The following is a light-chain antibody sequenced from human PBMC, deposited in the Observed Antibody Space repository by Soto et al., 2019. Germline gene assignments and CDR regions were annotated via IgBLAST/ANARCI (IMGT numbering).Light chain of an antibody. CDR3: QQYDNWPPST. CDR2: GAS. CDR1: QSVSSN. Sequence: EIVMTQSPATLSVSPGERATLSCRASQSVSSNLAWYQQKPGQAPRLLIYGASTRATGIPARFSGSGSGTEFTLTISSLQSEDSAVYYCQQYDNWPPSTVGQGTKVDIK. V-gene: IGKV3-15*01. J-gene: IGKJ1*01.